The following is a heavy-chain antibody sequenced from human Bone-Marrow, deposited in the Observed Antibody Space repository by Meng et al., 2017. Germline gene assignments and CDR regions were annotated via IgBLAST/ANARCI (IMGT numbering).Heavy chain of an antibody. CDR2: ISSRSSYI. D-gene: IGHD2-2*03. Sequence: GGSLRLSCAASGFTFSSYSMNWVRQAPGKGLEWVSYISSRSSYIYYADSVKGRFTISRDNAKNSLYLQMNSLRAEDTAVYYCARDLDSLWSGYGMDVWGQGTTVTVSS. J-gene: IGHJ6*02. V-gene: IGHV3-21*01. CDR1: GFTFSSYS. CDR3: ARDLDSLWSGYGMDV.